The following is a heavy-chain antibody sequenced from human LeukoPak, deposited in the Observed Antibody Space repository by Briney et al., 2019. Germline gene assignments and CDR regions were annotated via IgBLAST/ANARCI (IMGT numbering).Heavy chain of an antibody. CDR3: ARVRPPRTGSYYFDY. D-gene: IGHD3/OR15-3a*01. CDR2: INAGNGNT. CDR1: GYTFVTHG. Sequence: RASVKVSCKASGYTFVTHGISWVRQAPGQRLEWMGWINAGNGNTKYSQKFQGRVTITRDTSASTAYMELSSLRSEDTAVYYCARVRPPRTGSYYFDYWGQGTLVTVSS. J-gene: IGHJ4*02. V-gene: IGHV1-3*01.